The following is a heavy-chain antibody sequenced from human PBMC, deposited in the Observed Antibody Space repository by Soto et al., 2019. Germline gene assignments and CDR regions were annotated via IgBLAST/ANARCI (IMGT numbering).Heavy chain of an antibody. CDR3: AKRGDGYSLDY. J-gene: IGHJ4*02. V-gene: IGHV3-30*18. Sequence: QVQLVESGGGVVQPGRSLRLSCAASGFTFSSYGMQWVRQAPGKGLEWVAVISYDGSYKYYADSVKGRFTISRDNSKNTLYLQMNSLRAEDTAVYYCAKRGDGYSLDYWGQGTLVTVSS. D-gene: IGHD5-18*01. CDR2: ISYDGSYK. CDR1: GFTFSSYG.